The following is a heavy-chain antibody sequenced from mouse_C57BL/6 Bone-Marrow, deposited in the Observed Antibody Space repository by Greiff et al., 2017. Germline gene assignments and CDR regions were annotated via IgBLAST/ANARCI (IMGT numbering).Heavy chain of an antibody. D-gene: IGHD1-1*01. Sequence: EVKLVESGGGLVKPGGSLKLSCAASGFTFSSYAMSWVRQTPEKRLEWVATISDGGSYTYYPDNVKGRFTISRDNAKNNLYLQMSHLKSEDTAMYYCARGDYYGSSYSYWGQGTTLTVSS. CDR3: ARGDYYGSSYSY. J-gene: IGHJ2*01. CDR1: GFTFSSYA. CDR2: ISDGGSYT. V-gene: IGHV5-4*03.